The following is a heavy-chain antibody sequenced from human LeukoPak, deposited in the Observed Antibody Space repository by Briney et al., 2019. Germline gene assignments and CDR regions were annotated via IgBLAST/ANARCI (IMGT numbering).Heavy chain of an antibody. Sequence: PGRSLRLSCAASGFTFDDYARHWVRQAPGKGLEWVSGISWNSGSIGYADSVKGRFTISRDNAKNSLYLQMNSLRAEDTALYYCAKAMVRGVGATGIDYWGQGTLVTVSS. CDR3: AKAMVRGVGATGIDY. V-gene: IGHV3-9*01. CDR2: ISWNSGSI. CDR1: GFTFDDYA. D-gene: IGHD3-10*01. J-gene: IGHJ4*02.